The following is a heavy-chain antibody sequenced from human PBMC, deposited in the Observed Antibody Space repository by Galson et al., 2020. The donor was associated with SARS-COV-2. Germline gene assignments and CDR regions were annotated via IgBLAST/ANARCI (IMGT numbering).Heavy chain of an antibody. CDR2: IYHSGSN. CDR3: ARDDSSGYFGVPLDY. D-gene: IGHD3-22*01. Sequence: SETLSLTCTVSGYSISSGYYWGWIRQPPGKGLEWIGSIYHSGSNYYNPSLKSRVTISVDTSKNQFSLKLSSVTAADTAVYYCARDDSSGYFGVPLDYWGQGTLVTVSS. V-gene: IGHV4-38-2*02. CDR1: GYSISSGYY. J-gene: IGHJ4*02.